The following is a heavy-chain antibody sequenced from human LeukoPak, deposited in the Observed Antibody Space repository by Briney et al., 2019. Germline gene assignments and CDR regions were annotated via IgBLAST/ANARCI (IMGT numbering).Heavy chain of an antibody. J-gene: IGHJ6*03. V-gene: IGHV4-59*08. CDR3: ARAEGYSDYMDV. CDR2: IYYSGTT. D-gene: IGHD1-14*01. Sequence: SETLSLTCTVSGGSIRSYYWSWIRQPPGKGLEWIGYIYYSGTTNYNPSLKSRVIISIDTSKNQFSLKLSSVTAADTAVYYCARAEGYSDYMDVWGKGTTVTVSS. CDR1: GGSIRSYY.